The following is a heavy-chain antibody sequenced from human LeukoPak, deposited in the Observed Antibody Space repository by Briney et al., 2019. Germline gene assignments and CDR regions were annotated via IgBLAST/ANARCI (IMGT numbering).Heavy chain of an antibody. Sequence: GGSLRLSCAASGFTFSSYAMHWVRQPPGKGLEWVAVISYDGSNKYNADSVKGRFTISRDNSKNTLYLQMNGLRAEDTAVYYCARDPVAGYYYYYMDVWGKGTTVTISS. V-gene: IGHV3-30*04. CDR1: GFTFSSYA. CDR2: ISYDGSNK. D-gene: IGHD6-19*01. J-gene: IGHJ6*03. CDR3: ARDPVAGYYYYYMDV.